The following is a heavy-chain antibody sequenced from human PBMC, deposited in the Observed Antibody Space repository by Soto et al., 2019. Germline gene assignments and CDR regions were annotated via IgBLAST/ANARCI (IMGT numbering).Heavy chain of an antibody. CDR2: ISSSGSTI. CDR1: GFTFSDYY. D-gene: IGHD5-18*01. V-gene: IGHV3-11*01. Sequence: GGSLRLSCAASGFTFSDYYMSWIRQAPGKGLEWVSYISSSGSTIYYADSVKGRFTISRDNAKNSLYLQLNSLRAEDTAVYYCASRRGYSYGHNAFDIWGQGTMVTVSS. J-gene: IGHJ3*02. CDR3: ASRRGYSYGHNAFDI.